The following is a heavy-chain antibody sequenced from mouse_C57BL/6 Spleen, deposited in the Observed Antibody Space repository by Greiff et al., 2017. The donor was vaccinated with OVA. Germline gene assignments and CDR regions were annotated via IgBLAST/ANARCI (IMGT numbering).Heavy chain of an antibody. Sequence: VQLQESGAELMKPGASVKLSCKATGYTFTGYWIEWVKQRPGHGLEWIGEILPGRGSTNYNEKFKGKATFTADTSSNTAYMQLSSLTTEDSAIYYCARNDGYYGRYFEVWGTGTTVTVSS. V-gene: IGHV1-9*01. J-gene: IGHJ1*03. CDR2: ILPGRGST. CDR1: GYTFTGYW. CDR3: ARNDGYYGRYFEV. D-gene: IGHD2-3*01.